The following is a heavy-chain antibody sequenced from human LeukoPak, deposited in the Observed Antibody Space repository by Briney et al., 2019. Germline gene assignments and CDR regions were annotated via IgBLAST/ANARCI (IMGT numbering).Heavy chain of an antibody. CDR3: AKDLGVVTLYYFDY. CDR1: GFTFSSYG. D-gene: IGHD4-23*01. Sequence: GGSLRLPCAASGFTFSSYGMHWVRQAPGKGLEWVAVISYDGSNKYYADSVKGRFTISRDNSKNTLYLQMNSLRAEDTAVYYCAKDLGVVTLYYFDYWGQGTLVTVSS. V-gene: IGHV3-30*18. CDR2: ISYDGSNK. J-gene: IGHJ4*02.